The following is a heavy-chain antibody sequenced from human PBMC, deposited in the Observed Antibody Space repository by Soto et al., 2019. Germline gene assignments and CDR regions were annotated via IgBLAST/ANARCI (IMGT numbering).Heavy chain of an antibody. CDR3: AREVSIFGVGYFDY. CDR1: GFTFSSYG. D-gene: IGHD3-3*01. Sequence: PGGALRLSCAASGFTFSSYGMHWVRQAPGKGLEWVAVIWYDGSNKYYADSVKGRFTISRDNSKNTLYLQMNSLRAEDTAVYYCAREVSIFGVGYFDYWGQEPWSPSPQ. V-gene: IGHV3-33*01. CDR2: IWYDGSNK. J-gene: IGHJ4*01.